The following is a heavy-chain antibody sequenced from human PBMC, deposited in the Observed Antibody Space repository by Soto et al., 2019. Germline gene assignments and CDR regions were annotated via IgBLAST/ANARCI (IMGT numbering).Heavy chain of an antibody. CDR2: ISKSGGNT. CDR3: AKDLFGDYADYFDY. CDR1: GFSFSSYA. J-gene: IGHJ4*02. Sequence: GGSLRLSCAASGFSFSSYAMSWLRQAPGKGLEWVSSISKSGGNTFYADSVKGRFTISRDNSKNTLYLQMNSLRAEDTAVYYCAKDLFGDYADYFDYWGQRTLVTVSS. D-gene: IGHD4-17*01. V-gene: IGHV3-23*01.